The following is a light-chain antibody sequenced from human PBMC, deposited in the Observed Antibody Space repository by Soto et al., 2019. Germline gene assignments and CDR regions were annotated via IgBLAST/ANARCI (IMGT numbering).Light chain of an antibody. V-gene: IGLV7-43*01. CDR2: RAT. CDR1: TGPVTGDYY. CDR3: LFAMGGAYV. Sequence: QVVVTQEPSLTVSPGVTVTLTCASNTGPVTGDYYPNWFQQKPGPAPRTLIYRATNRYSWPPARFSGALLGCKAALTLSAVQHEKKADSYGLFAMGGAYVLGSGTMSTVL. J-gene: IGLJ1*01.